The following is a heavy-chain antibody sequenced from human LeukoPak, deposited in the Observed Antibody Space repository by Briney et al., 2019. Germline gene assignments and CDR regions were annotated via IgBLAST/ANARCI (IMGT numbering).Heavy chain of an antibody. Sequence: PGRSLRLSCAASGFTFSSYAMRWVRQAPGKGLEWVAVISYDGSNKYYADSVKGRFTISRDNSKNTLYLQMNSLRAEDTAVYYCAKGLFGDYYYYGMDVWGQGTTVTVSS. D-gene: IGHD3-16*01. CDR2: ISYDGSNK. CDR1: GFTFSSYA. CDR3: AKGLFGDYYYYGMDV. V-gene: IGHV3-30-3*01. J-gene: IGHJ6*02.